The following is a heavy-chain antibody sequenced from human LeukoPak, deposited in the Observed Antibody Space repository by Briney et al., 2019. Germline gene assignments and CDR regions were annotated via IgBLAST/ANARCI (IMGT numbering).Heavy chain of an antibody. V-gene: IGHV1-46*01. J-gene: IGHJ6*02. CDR2: INPSGGST. CDR1: GYTFTSYY. D-gene: IGHD3-3*01. CDR3: ARDSSGQVLRFLEWSEHYYGMDV. Sequence: ASVKVSCKASGYTFTSYYMHWVRQSPGQGLEWMGIINPSGGSTSYAQKFQGRVTMTRDTSTSTVYMELSSLRSEDTAVYYCARDSSGQVLRFLEWSEHYYGMDVWGQGTTVTVSS.